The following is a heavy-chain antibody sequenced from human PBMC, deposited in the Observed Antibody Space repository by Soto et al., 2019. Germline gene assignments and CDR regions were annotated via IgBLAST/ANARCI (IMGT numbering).Heavy chain of an antibody. Sequence: SETLSLTCAVYGGSFSGYYWSWIRQPPGKGLEWIGEINHSGSTNYNPSFKSRVTISVDTSKNQFSLNLSFVTAADTVVYYFARFCSSGWLSLNYYYYGMDVWGQGTTVTVSS. CDR2: INHSGST. CDR3: ARFCSSGWLSLNYYYYGMDV. D-gene: IGHD6-19*01. J-gene: IGHJ6*02. CDR1: GGSFSGYY. V-gene: IGHV4-34*01.